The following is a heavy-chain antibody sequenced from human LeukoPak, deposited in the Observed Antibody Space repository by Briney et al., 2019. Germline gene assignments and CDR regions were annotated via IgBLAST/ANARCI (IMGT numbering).Heavy chain of an antibody. J-gene: IGHJ6*02. Sequence: AGGSLRLSCAASGFTFNSYSMHWVRQAPGKGLEWVSTISGSGGSTYYADSVKGRFTISRDNSKNTLYLQMNSLRAEDTAVYYCAKPGPATTNSYGMDVWGQGTTVTVSS. CDR2: ISGSGGST. CDR1: GFTFNSYS. V-gene: IGHV3-23*01. D-gene: IGHD1-26*01. CDR3: AKPGPATTNSYGMDV.